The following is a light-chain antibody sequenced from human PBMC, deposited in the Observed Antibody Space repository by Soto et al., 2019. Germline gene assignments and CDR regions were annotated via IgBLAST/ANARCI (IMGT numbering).Light chain of an antibody. J-gene: IGLJ1*01. CDR3: QSYDSSLSVNYV. Sequence: QSALTQPLSVSSAPVQRVTISCTGSSSNIGAGYDVHWYQQLPGTAPKLLIYGNSNRPSGVPDRFSGSKSGTSASLAITGLQAEDEADYYCQSYDSSLSVNYVFGTGTKVTVL. CDR2: GNS. V-gene: IGLV1-40*01. CDR1: SSNIGAGYD.